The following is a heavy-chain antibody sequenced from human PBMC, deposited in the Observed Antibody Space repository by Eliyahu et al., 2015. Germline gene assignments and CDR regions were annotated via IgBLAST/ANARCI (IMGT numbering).Heavy chain of an antibody. CDR2: INHGGST. D-gene: IGHD6-13*01. Sequence: QVQLQQWGAGLLKPSETLSLTCAVYGESFSGYYWSWIRQPPGKGLEWIGEINHGGSTNYSPSLKSRVTISVDRSQNQFSLKMGSATAADTAVYYCARESIEVSSRGDAFDIWGQGTMVTVSS. CDR3: ARESIEVSSRGDAFDI. V-gene: IGHV4-34*01. CDR1: GESFSGYY. J-gene: IGHJ3*02.